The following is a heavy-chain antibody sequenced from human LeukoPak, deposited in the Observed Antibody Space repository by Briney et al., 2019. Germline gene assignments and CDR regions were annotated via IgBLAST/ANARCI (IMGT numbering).Heavy chain of an antibody. D-gene: IGHD1-26*01. J-gene: IGHJ5*02. CDR3: ARGAQSWEPDNWFDP. Sequence: GGSLRLSCAASGFTFSSYAMSWVRHAPGKGLVWVSAISVSGGSTYYADSVKGRFTISRDNAKNTLYLQLNSLRAEDTAVYYCARGAQSWEPDNWFDPWGQGTLVTVSS. CDR1: GFTFSSYA. CDR2: ISVSGGST. V-gene: IGHV3-23*01.